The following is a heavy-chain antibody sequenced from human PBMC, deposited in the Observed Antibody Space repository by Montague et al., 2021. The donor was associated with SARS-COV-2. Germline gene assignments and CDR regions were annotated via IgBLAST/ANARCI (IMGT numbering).Heavy chain of an antibody. V-gene: IGHV4-39*07. J-gene: IGHJ6*02. CDR2: IYDSGST. CDR1: GGSISSSNCY. Sequence: SETLSLTCTVSGGSISSSNCYWGWIRQPPGKGLEWIGSIYDSGSTYYXPSLKSRVTISVDTSKNQFSLKLSSAAAADTALYYCARVGRQQLVRLSGMDVWGQGTTVTVSS. CDR3: ARVGRQQLVRLSGMDV. D-gene: IGHD6-13*01.